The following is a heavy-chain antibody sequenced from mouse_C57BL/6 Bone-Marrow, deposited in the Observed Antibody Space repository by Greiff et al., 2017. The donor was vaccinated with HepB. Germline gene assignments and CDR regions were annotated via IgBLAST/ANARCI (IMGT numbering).Heavy chain of an antibody. Sequence: QVQLQQPGAELVMPGASVKLSCKASGYTFTSYWMHWVKQRPGQGLEWIGEIDPSDSYTNYNQKFKGKSTWTVDKSSSTAYMQLSSLTSEDSAVYYCARIWDIYYDLYGYFDVWGTGTTVTVSS. V-gene: IGHV1-69*01. CDR2: IDPSDSYT. D-gene: IGHD2-4*01. CDR1: GYTFTSYW. CDR3: ARIWDIYYDLYGYFDV. J-gene: IGHJ1*03.